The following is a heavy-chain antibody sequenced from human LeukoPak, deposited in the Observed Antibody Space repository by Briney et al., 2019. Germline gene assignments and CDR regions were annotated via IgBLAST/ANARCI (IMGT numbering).Heavy chain of an antibody. CDR2: IREDGRDK. CDR3: ARGEYYYDGGY. CDR1: GLPFNAYW. V-gene: IGHV3-7*03. J-gene: IGHJ4*02. Sequence: GGSLRLSCAASGLPFNAYWMTWVRQAPGKGLEWVANIREDGRDKYYVDSVKGRFTISRDNAKKSLFLQMNSLRADDTAVYYCARGEYYYDGGYWGQGTLVTVSS. D-gene: IGHD3-22*01.